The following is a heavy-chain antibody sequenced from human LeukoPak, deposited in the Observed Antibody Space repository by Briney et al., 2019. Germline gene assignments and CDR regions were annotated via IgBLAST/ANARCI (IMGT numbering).Heavy chain of an antibody. CDR2: IIPILGIA. CDR3: ALTYCGGDCGPYYYYGMDV. D-gene: IGHD2-21*02. J-gene: IGHJ6*02. V-gene: IGHV1-69*04. CDR1: GGTFSRYA. Sequence: SVKVSCKASGGTFSRYAISWVRQAPGQGLEWMGRIIPILGIANYAQKFQGRVTITADKSTSTAYMELSSLRSEDTAVYYCALTYCGGDCGPYYYYGMDVWGQGTTVTVSS.